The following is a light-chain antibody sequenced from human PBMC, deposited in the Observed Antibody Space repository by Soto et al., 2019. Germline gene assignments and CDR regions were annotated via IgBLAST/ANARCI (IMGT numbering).Light chain of an antibody. CDR1: SSDVGSYVF. Sequence: QSALTQPPSASGSPGQSVTISCTGTSSDVGSYVFVSWYQQHPGKAPKLMIYEVTNRPSGVPDRFSGSKSGNTASLTVSGLQVEDEADYYCSLYVGGNTVIFGGGTKLTVL. CDR2: EVT. CDR3: SLYVGGNTVI. V-gene: IGLV2-8*01. J-gene: IGLJ2*01.